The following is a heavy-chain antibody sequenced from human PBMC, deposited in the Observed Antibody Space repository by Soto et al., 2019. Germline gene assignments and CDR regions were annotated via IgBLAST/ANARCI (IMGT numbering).Heavy chain of an antibody. CDR3: ARGSGTYRDFDS. CDR1: GGSISSYY. V-gene: IGHV4-59*01. D-gene: IGHD1-26*01. Sequence: SETLSLTCTVSGGSISSYYWSWIRQPPGKGLEWIAYIHYRGTTNNNPSLKSRVTISLDMSKSQFSLKLSSVTAADTAVYYCARGSGTYRDFDSWGRGTLVT. J-gene: IGHJ4*02. CDR2: IHYRGTT.